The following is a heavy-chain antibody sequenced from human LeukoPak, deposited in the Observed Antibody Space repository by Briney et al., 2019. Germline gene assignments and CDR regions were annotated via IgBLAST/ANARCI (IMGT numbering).Heavy chain of an antibody. V-gene: IGHV3-74*01. J-gene: IGHJ5*02. CDR2: INSDGSST. Sequence: GGSLRLSCAASGFTFSSYWMHWVRQAPGNGLVWVSRINSDGSSTSYADSVKGRFTISRDNAKSTLYLQMNSLRAEDTAVYYCARDRSSSWYWFDPWGQGTLVTVSS. D-gene: IGHD6-13*01. CDR1: GFTFSSYW. CDR3: ARDRSSSWYWFDP.